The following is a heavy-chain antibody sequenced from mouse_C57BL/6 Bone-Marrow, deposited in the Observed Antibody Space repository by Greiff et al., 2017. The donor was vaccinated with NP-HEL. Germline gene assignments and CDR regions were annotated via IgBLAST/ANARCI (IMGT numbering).Heavy chain of an antibody. CDR2: ISSGGSYP. CDR3: ARQYYGSSYPYYYAMDY. D-gene: IGHD1-1*01. V-gene: IGHV5-6*01. CDR1: GFTFSSYG. Sequence: EVKLVESGGDLVKPGGSLKLSCAASGFTFSSYGMSWVRQTPDKRLEWVATISSGGSYPYYPARVKGRFTISRDNAKNTLYLQMSSLKSEDTAMYYCARQYYGSSYPYYYAMDYWGQGTSVTVSS. J-gene: IGHJ4*01.